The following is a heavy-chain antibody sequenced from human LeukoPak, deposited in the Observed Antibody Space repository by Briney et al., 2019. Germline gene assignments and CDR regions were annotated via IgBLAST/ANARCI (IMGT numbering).Heavy chain of an antibody. CDR2: ISGSGGST. J-gene: IGHJ6*03. CDR1: GFTFSSYG. V-gene: IGHV3-23*01. CDR3: ATGPSDYCSGGSCYSVHYYYMDV. D-gene: IGHD2-15*01. Sequence: GGTLRLSCAASGFTFSSYGMSWVRQAPGKGLEWVSAISGSGGSTYYADSVKGRFTISRDNSKNTLYLQMNSLRAEDTAVYYCATGPSDYCSGGSCYSVHYYYMDVWGKGTTVTISS.